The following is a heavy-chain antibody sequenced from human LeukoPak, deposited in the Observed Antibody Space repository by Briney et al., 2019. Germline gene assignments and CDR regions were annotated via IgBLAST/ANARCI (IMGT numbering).Heavy chain of an antibody. CDR2: IIPIFGTA. CDR3: ARGAVVPAATYFDY. J-gene: IGHJ4*02. D-gene: IGHD2-2*01. V-gene: IGHV1-69*05. CDR1: GGTFSSYA. Sequence: SVKVSCKASGGTFSSYAISWVRQAPGQGLEWMGGIIPIFGTANYAQKFQGRVTITMDESTSTAYMELSSLRSEDTAVYYCARGAVVPAATYFDYWGQGTLVTVSS.